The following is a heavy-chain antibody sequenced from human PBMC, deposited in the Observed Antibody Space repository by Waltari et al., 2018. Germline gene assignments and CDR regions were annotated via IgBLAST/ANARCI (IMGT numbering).Heavy chain of an antibody. CDR3: ARDRDDILTGYALTPYYFDY. Sequence: EVQLVESGGGLVKPGGSLRLSCAASGFTFSSYSMNWVRQAPGKGLEWVSSISSSSSYIYYADSVKGRFTISRDNAKNSLYLQMNSLRAEDTAVYYCARDRDDILTGYALTPYYFDYWGQGTLVTVSS. V-gene: IGHV3-21*01. CDR1: GFTFSSYS. CDR2: ISSSSSYI. D-gene: IGHD3-9*01. J-gene: IGHJ4*02.